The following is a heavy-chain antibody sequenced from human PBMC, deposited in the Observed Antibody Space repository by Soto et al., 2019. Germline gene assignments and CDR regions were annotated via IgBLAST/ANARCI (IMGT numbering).Heavy chain of an antibody. D-gene: IGHD6-13*01. CDR3: ARVHSSSYHYFDY. Sequence: GGSLRLSCAASGFTFSDYAMHWVRQAPGKGLEWVAVVSHDGRNTHYADSVKGRFTISRDSSKNTVSLEMTSLRAEDTAVYYCARVHSSSYHYFDYWGQGTLVTVSS. V-gene: IGHV3-30*03. CDR1: GFTFSDYA. J-gene: IGHJ4*02. CDR2: VSHDGRNT.